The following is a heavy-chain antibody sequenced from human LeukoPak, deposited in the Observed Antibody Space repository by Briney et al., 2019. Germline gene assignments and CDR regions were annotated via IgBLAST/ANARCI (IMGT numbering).Heavy chain of an antibody. V-gene: IGHV3-21*01. Sequence: GGSLRLSCAASGFTFSDYSINWVRQAPGKGLEWVSSISSSSSNIYYADSVKGRFTISRDNAKDSLYLEMNSLRAEDTAVYYCARACARTNCYTEDWGQGTLVTVSS. D-gene: IGHD2-2*01. CDR1: GFTFSDYS. J-gene: IGHJ4*02. CDR3: ARACARTNCYTED. CDR2: ISSSSSNI.